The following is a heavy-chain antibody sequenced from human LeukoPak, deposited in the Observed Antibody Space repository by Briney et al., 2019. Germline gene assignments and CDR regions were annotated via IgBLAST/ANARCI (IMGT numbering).Heavy chain of an antibody. Sequence: SQTLSLTCAVSGGSISIGVYSWSWIRQPPGKGLEWIGYIYHSGSTYYNPSLKSRVTISVDRSKNQFSLELSSVTAADTAVYYCARGGYSSAYYFDYWGQGTLVTVSS. V-gene: IGHV4-30-2*01. J-gene: IGHJ4*02. CDR2: IYHSGST. D-gene: IGHD3-22*01. CDR3: ARGGYSSAYYFDY. CDR1: GGSISIGVYS.